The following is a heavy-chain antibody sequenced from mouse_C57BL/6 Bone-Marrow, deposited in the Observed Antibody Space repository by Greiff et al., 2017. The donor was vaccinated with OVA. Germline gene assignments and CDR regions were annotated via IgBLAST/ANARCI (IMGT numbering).Heavy chain of an antibody. V-gene: IGHV7-1*01. CDR1: GFTFSDFY. J-gene: IGHJ1*03. Sequence: EVKVVESGGGLVQSGRSLRLSCATSGFTFSDFYMEWVRQAPGKGLEWIAASRNKANDYTTEYSASVKGRFIVSRDTSQSILYLQMNALRAEDTALFYCVRDIWEWYFEVWGTERPGTVSS. CDR2: SRNKANDYTT. CDR3: VRDIWEWYFEV. D-gene: IGHD4-1*01.